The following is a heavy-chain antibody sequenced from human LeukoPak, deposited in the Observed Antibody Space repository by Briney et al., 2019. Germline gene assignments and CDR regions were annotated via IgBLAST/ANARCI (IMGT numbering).Heavy chain of an antibody. CDR3: ARDKNYYGTDV. Sequence: SETLSLTCAVYGGSFSGYYWSWIRQPPGKGLEWIGEINHSGSTNYNPSLKSRVTISVDTSKNQFSLKLSSVTAADTAVYYCARDKNYYGTDVWGQGTTVTVSS. V-gene: IGHV4-34*01. CDR1: GGSFSGYY. CDR2: INHSGST. J-gene: IGHJ6*02.